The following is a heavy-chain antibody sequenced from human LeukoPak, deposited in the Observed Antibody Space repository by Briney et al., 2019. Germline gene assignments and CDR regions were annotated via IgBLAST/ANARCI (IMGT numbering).Heavy chain of an antibody. CDR2: MNPNSGNT. D-gene: IGHD3-22*01. J-gene: IGHJ5*02. CDR3: ARGGGTMIVVVFDP. V-gene: IGHV1-8*01. CDR1: GYTFTSYD. Sequence: ASVKVSCKASGYTFTSYDINWVRQATGQGLEWMGWMNPNSGNTGYAQKFQGRVTMTRDTSISTAYMELSSLRSEDTAVYYCARGGGTMIVVVFDPWGQGTLVTVSS.